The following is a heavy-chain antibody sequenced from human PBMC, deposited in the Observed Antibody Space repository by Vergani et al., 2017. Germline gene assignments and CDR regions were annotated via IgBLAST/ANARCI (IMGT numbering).Heavy chain of an antibody. Sequence: EVQLLESGGDLVQPGGSLRLSCAASGFTFNHYAMNWVRQAPGKGLEWVSGISGSGGSTYYAGSVKGRFTISRDSSKNTLYLQMNSLSAGDTAVYYCAKXSVGVPAATDAFDIWGQGTMVTVSS. J-gene: IGHJ3*02. CDR3: AKXSVGVPAATDAFDI. V-gene: IGHV3-23*01. CDR1: GFTFNHYA. D-gene: IGHD2-2*01. CDR2: ISGSGGST.